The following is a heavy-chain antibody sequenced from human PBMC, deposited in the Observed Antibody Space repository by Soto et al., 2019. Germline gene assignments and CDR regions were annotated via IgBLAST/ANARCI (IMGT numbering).Heavy chain of an antibody. Sequence: EVQLLESGGGVVQPGGSLRLSCAASGFKFYSYAMNWVRQAPGKGLEWVSGIDGSAVGTYYADSVKGRFAISRDNSGNTLYLQMHSLRVEDTAVYYCAKDGAWINDKIDHWGQGTLVTVSS. J-gene: IGHJ4*02. D-gene: IGHD5-12*01. CDR1: GFKFYSYA. V-gene: IGHV3-23*01. CDR3: AKDGAWINDKIDH. CDR2: IDGSAVGT.